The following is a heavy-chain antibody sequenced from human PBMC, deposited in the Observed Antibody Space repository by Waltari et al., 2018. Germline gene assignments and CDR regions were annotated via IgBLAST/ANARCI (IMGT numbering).Heavy chain of an antibody. CDR1: GGYISSGSYY. Sequence: QVQLQESGPGLVKPSQTLSLTCTVSGGYISSGSYYWSWIRQPAGKGLEWIGRIYTSGSTNYNPSLKSRVTISVDTSKNQFSLKLSSVTAADTAVYYCAREGITIFGVEAWGQGTLVTVSS. CDR2: IYTSGST. J-gene: IGHJ5*02. V-gene: IGHV4-61*02. D-gene: IGHD3-3*01. CDR3: AREGITIFGVEA.